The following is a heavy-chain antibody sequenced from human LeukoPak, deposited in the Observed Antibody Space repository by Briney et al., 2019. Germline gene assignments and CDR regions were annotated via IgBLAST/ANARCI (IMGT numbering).Heavy chain of an antibody. D-gene: IGHD4-17*01. V-gene: IGHV3-33*01. CDR3: AGGYGEYYYGMDV. CDR1: GITFNSYG. CDR2: IWYDGSNE. J-gene: IGHJ6*02. Sequence: GGSLRLSCAASGITFNSYGMHWVRQAPGKGLEWVAVIWYDGSNEYYADSVKGRFTLSRDQSKNTLYLQMTSLRAEDTAVYYCAGGYGEYYYGMDVWGQGTTVTVSS.